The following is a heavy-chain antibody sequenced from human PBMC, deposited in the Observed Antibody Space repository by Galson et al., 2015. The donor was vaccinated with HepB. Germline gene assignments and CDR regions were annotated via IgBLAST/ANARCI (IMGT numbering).Heavy chain of an antibody. Sequence: SLRLSCAASGFTFSSYSMNWVRQAPGKGLEWVSSISSSSSYIYYADSVKGRFTISRDNAKNSLYLQMNSLRAEDTAVYYCARDGYSYGYIDYWGQGTLVTVSS. CDR3: ARDGYSYGYIDY. CDR1: GFTFSSYS. CDR2: ISSSSSYI. J-gene: IGHJ4*02. V-gene: IGHV3-21*01. D-gene: IGHD5-18*01.